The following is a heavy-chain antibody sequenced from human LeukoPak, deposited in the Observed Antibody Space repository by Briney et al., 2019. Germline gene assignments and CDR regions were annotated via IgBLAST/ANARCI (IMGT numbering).Heavy chain of an antibody. J-gene: IGHJ3*02. D-gene: IGHD2-15*01. CDR2: IYYSGST. CDR1: GGSISSYY. Sequence: PSETLSLTCTVSGGSISSYYWSWIRQPPGKGLEWIGYIYYSGSTNNNPSLKSRVTISVDTSKNQFSLKLSSVTAADTAVYYCARDLRGYCSGGSCYGPDAFDIWGQGTMVTVSS. V-gene: IGHV4-59*01. CDR3: ARDLRGYCSGGSCYGPDAFDI.